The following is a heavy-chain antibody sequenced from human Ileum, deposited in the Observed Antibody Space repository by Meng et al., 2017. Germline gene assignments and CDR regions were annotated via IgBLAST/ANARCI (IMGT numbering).Heavy chain of an antibody. D-gene: IGHD1-1*01. Sequence: VQLVQSVAEVKKPGASGKVSCKASGYTFTTYGISWVRQAPGQGLEWMGWMNTDKGNTNYAQKFQGRVTMTRDTSTSTAYMELRSLRSDDTAVYYCAREGAYNGGDYWGQGTLVTVSS. CDR3: AREGAYNGGDY. J-gene: IGHJ4*02. CDR1: GYTFTTYG. V-gene: IGHV1-18*01. CDR2: MNTDKGNT.